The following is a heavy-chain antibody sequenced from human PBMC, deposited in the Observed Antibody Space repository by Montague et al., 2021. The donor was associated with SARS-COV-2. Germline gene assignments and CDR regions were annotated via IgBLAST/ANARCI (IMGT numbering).Heavy chain of an antibody. D-gene: IGHD4-23*01. V-gene: IGHV2-70*11. J-gene: IGHJ4*02. CDR2: IDWDDDK. CDR1: GFSLSTSGMC. Sequence: PALVKPTQTLTLTCTFSGFSLSTSGMCVSWIRQPPGKALGWLARIDWDDDKYYSTSLKTRLTISKDTSKNQVVLTMTNMDPVDTATYYCARVYYGGNSAFDYWGQGTLVTVSS. CDR3: ARVYYGGNSAFDY.